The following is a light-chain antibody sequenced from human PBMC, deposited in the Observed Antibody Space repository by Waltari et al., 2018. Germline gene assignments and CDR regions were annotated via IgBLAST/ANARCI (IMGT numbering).Light chain of an antibody. CDR1: SSDVGGYNY. Sequence: QSALTQPASVSGSPGQSIPISCPGTSSDVGGYNYVSWYQQHPGNAPKLMIYDVSNRRSGVSNRFSGAKSVNTASLTSSGLQAEDEADYYCSAYISSSTLELFGGGTSLTVL. V-gene: IGLV2-14*03. J-gene: IGLJ2*01. CDR2: DVS. CDR3: SAYISSSTLEL.